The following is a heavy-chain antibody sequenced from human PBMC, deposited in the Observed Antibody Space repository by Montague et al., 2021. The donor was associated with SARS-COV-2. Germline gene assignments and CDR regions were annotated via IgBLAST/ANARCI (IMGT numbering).Heavy chain of an antibody. CDR3: ARGDHPTPASWYFFDS. D-gene: IGHD6-13*01. CDR2: IYSSGNT. J-gene: IGHJ4*02. Sequence: SETLSLTCTVSGGSINYYYWHWIRQSAGKGLEWIGRIYSSGNTNSNPSLESRVIMSIDSSQNQFSLKLNSVTAADTAVYYCARGDHPTPASWYFFDSWGQGALVTVSS. CDR1: GGSINYYY. V-gene: IGHV4-4*07.